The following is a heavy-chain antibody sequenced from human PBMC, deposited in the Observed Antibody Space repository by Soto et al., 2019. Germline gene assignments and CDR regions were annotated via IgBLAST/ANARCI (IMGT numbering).Heavy chain of an antibody. D-gene: IGHD2-2*01. J-gene: IGHJ6*02. CDR2: IRSKANSYAT. CDR1: GFTFSGSA. V-gene: IGHV3-73*01. Sequence: PGGSLRLSCAASGFTFSGSAMHWVRQASWKGLEWVGRIRSKANSYATAYAASVRGRFTISRDDSKNTAYLQMNSLKTEDTAVYYCTRGVEDIVVVPAAPQGSSWYYGMDVWGQGTTVTVSS. CDR3: TRGVEDIVVVPAAPQGSSWYYGMDV.